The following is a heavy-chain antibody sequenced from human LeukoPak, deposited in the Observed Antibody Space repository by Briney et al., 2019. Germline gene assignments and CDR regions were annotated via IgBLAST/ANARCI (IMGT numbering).Heavy chain of an antibody. J-gene: IGHJ4*02. Sequence: SETLSLTCTVSGGSISSYYLSWIRQTAGKGLEWIGRMYSSGSNYNPSLKSRVTMSIDTSTNQLSLKLSSVTAADTAVYYCARLSGFGGVMSYWGQGTLVTVSS. CDR3: ARLSGFGGVMSY. CDR1: GGSISSYY. CDR2: MYSSGS. D-gene: IGHD3-16*01. V-gene: IGHV4-4*07.